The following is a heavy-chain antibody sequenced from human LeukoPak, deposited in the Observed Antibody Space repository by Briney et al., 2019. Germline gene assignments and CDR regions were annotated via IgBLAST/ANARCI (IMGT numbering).Heavy chain of an antibody. CDR3: ARDIELST. J-gene: IGHJ3*01. Sequence: PGGSLRLSCEASGFNFADSAMSWVRQTPRQGLEWVSLISFNGRNTYYGDSVKGRFTIPRDNSKDTVYLQMNSLRAEDTAIFYCARDIELSTWGPGTMVTVSS. D-gene: IGHD5-12*01. CDR1: GFNFADSA. CDR2: ISFNGRNT. V-gene: IGHV3-23*01.